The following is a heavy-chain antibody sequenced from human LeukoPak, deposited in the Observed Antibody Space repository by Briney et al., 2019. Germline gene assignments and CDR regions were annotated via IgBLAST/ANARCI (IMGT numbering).Heavy chain of an antibody. CDR2: INPNSGGT. J-gene: IGHJ5*02. V-gene: IGHV1-2*02. CDR3: ARGPRVETYYYDSSGYSFDP. CDR1: GYTFTGYY. Sequence: ASVKVPCKASGYTFTGYYMHWVRQAPGQGLEWMGWINPNSGGTNYAQKFQGRVTMTRDTSISTAYMELSRLRSDDTAVYYCARGPRVETYYYDSSGYSFDPWGQGTLVTVSS. D-gene: IGHD3-22*01.